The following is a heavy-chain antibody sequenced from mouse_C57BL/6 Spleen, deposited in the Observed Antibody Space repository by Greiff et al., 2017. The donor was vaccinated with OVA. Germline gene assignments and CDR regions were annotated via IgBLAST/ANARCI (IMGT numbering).Heavy chain of an antibody. D-gene: IGHD2-3*01. CDR3: ARDDGYAWFAY. CDR1: GFNFKDYY. V-gene: IGHV14-2*01. CDR2: IDPEDGET. Sequence: EVQLQQSGAELVKPGDSVKLSCTASGFNFKDYYMHWVKQRSEQGLEWIGRIDPEDGETKYAPKFQGKATRTADTSSNTAYLQLSSLTSEDTAVYYCARDDGYAWFAYWGQGTLVTVSA. J-gene: IGHJ3*01.